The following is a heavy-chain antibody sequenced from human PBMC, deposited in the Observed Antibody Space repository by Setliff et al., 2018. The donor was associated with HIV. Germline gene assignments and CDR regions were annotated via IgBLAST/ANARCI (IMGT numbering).Heavy chain of an antibody. D-gene: IGHD2-2*01. CDR3: ARHAAGPDGPFDY. CDR2: VYHTGST. V-gene: IGHV4-38-2*01. CDR1: GYSMSSGYY. Sequence: SETLSLTCGVSGYSMSSGYYWGWIRQPPGKGLEWIGNVYHTGSTYYNPSLKSRVTISVDTSKNQFSLKPSSVIAADTAVYYCARHAAGPDGPFDYWGQGTLVTVSS. J-gene: IGHJ4*02.